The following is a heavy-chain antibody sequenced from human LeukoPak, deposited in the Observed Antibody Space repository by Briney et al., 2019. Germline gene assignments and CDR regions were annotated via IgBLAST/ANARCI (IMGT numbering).Heavy chain of an antibody. V-gene: IGHV4-30-2*01. D-gene: IGHD2-2*01. CDR3: ASYCSTSSCPFDY. Sequence: PSQTLSLTCTVSGGSISSGGYHWGWIRQPPGKGLEWIGYIYHGGSTYYNPSLKSQVTISVDRSRNLFSLRLTSVTAADTAVYYCASYCSTSSCPFDYWGQGTLVTVSS. J-gene: IGHJ4*02. CDR1: GGSISSGGYH. CDR2: IYHGGST.